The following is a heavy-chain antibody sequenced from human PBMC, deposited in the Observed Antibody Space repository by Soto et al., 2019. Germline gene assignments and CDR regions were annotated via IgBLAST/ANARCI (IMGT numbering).Heavy chain of an antibody. Sequence: GWSLRLSSSTLGFSFKACAISWVRQAAGKGLEWVSGISGSGGATYYTDSMEGRFTISKDFSKNTVSLQMTGLRVDDTAVYYCARTRTALYRYYFDSWGQGALVTVSS. D-gene: IGHD2-21*02. CDR1: GFSFKACA. J-gene: IGHJ4*02. V-gene: IGHV3-23*01. CDR2: ISGSGGAT. CDR3: ARTRTALYRYYFDS.